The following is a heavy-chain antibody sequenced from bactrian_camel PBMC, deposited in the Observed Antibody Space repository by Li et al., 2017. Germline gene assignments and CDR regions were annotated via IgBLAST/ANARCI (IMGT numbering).Heavy chain of an antibody. CDR2: IDSHNGT. Sequence: HVQLVESGGGSVQAGGSLSVSCTDSRRTYSTYCMAWFRQAPGKEREGVAAIDSHNGTAYADSATGRFTIPRDNTKNTLYLQMNSLKPEDTAMYYCAAEGTPPAGSRRGVSFFARHVFGIWGQGTQVTVSS. V-gene: IGHV3S57*01. J-gene: IGHJ6*01. CDR3: AAEGTPPAGSRRGVSFFARHVFGI. CDR1: RRTYSTYC. D-gene: IGHD2*01.